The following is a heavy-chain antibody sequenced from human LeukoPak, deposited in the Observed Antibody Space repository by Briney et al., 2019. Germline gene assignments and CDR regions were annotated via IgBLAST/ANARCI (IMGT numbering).Heavy chain of an antibody. D-gene: IGHD3-10*01. CDR2: ISYDGSNK. J-gene: IGHJ4*02. Sequence: PGGSLRLSCAASGFTFGSYAMHWVRQAPGKGLEWVAVISYDGSNKYYADSVKGRFTISRDNSKNTLYLQMNSLRAEDTAVYYRARDKGDHFDYWGQGTLVTVSS. CDR3: ARDKGDHFDY. V-gene: IGHV3-30-3*01. CDR1: GFTFGSYA.